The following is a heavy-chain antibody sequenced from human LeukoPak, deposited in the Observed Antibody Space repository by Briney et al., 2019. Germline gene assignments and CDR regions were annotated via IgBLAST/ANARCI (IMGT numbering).Heavy chain of an antibody. D-gene: IGHD2-2*01. V-gene: IGHV4-34*01. CDR1: GFTFSSYS. CDR3: ARQVVPAANRRFDY. J-gene: IGHJ4*02. CDR2: INHSGST. Sequence: GSLRLSCAASGFTFSSYSMNWIRQPPGKGLEWIGEINHSGSTSYSPSLKSRVTISVDTSKNQFSLKLSSVAAADTAMYYCARQVVPAANRRFDYWGQGTLVTVSS.